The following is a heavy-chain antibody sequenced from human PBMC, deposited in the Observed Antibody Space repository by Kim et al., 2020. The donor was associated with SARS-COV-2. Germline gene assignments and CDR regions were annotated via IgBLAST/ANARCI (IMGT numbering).Heavy chain of an antibody. CDR3: ARFDFPRYNWNPDKDAFDI. Sequence: ASVKVSCKASGYTFTSYAMHWVRQAPGQRLEWMGWINAGNGNTKYSQKFQGRVTITRDTSASTAYMELSSLRSEDTAVYYCARFDFPRYNWNPDKDAFDIWGQGTMVTVSS. CDR2: INAGNGNT. V-gene: IGHV1-3*01. J-gene: IGHJ3*02. CDR1: GYTFTSYA. D-gene: IGHD1-20*01.